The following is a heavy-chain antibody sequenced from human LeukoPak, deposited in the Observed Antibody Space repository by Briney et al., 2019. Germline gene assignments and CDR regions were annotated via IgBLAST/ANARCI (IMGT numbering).Heavy chain of an antibody. V-gene: IGHV3-74*01. CDR3: AKLEWSGSPLDY. CDR1: GFTISSDW. CDR2: ISSDGSST. Sequence: GGSLRLSCAASGFTISSDWMHWVRQSPGKGLVWVSRISSDGSSTNYEDSVKGRFTISRDNAKNTLYLQMNSLRAEDTAVYYCAKLEWSGSPLDYWGQGTLVTVSS. D-gene: IGHD1-26*01. J-gene: IGHJ4*02.